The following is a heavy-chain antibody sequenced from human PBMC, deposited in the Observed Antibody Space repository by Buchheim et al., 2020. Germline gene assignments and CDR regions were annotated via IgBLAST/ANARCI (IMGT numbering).Heavy chain of an antibody. D-gene: IGHD4-23*01. J-gene: IGHJ4*02. V-gene: IGHV4-59*01. Sequence: QVQLQESGPGLVKASETLSITCSVSGDSISSDYWSWIRQPPGKGLEWIGYIYYNGNTNYNPSLESRVTISLDTSKNQFFLTLKSVTAADTAVYYCARMGDYGGSPNFDYWGQGTL. CDR1: GDSISSDY. CDR3: ARMGDYGGSPNFDY. CDR2: IYYNGNT.